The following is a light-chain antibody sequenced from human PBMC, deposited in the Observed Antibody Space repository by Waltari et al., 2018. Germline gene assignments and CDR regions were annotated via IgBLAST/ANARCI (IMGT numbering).Light chain of an antibody. Sequence: QSVLTQSHSVSADPGQKVTISCSGRTYNMGKNEVSWYQHLPGTAPRLLITDNYKRPSGIPDRFSASNSGTSATLGITGLQTGDEADYYCATWDTSLSAVVFGGGTKLTVL. V-gene: IGLV1-51*01. CDR3: ATWDTSLSAVV. J-gene: IGLJ3*02. CDR1: TYNMGKNE. CDR2: DNY.